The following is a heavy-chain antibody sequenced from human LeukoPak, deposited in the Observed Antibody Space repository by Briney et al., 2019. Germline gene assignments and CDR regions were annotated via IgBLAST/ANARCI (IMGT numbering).Heavy chain of an antibody. CDR1: GGTFSSYA. Sequence: SVKVSCKASGGTFSSYAISWVRQAPGQGLEWMGGIIPIFGTANYAQKFQGRVTITADESTSTAYMELSSLRSEDTAVYYCARAPSEWLRVDNWFDPWGRGTLVTVSS. CDR2: IIPIFGTA. V-gene: IGHV1-69*13. CDR3: ARAPSEWLRVDNWFDP. J-gene: IGHJ5*02. D-gene: IGHD5-12*01.